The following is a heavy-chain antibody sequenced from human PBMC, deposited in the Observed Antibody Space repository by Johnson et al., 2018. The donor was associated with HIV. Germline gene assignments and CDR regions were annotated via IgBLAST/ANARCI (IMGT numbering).Heavy chain of an antibody. CDR3: ANLEYNSTDAFDI. CDR1: GFTFSSYG. D-gene: IGHD6-6*01. Sequence: QVQLVESGGGLVQPGGSLRLSCAASGFTFSSYGMHWVRQAPGKGLEWVAFIRYDGSNKYYVDSVKGRFTISRDNAKNSLYLQMNSLRAEGTAVYYCANLEYNSTDAFDIWGQGTMVTVSS. V-gene: IGHV3-30*02. CDR2: IRYDGSNK. J-gene: IGHJ3*02.